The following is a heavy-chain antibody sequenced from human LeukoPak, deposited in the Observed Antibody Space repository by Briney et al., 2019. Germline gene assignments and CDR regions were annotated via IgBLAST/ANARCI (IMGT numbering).Heavy chain of an antibody. CDR1: GFTFDDYA. J-gene: IGHJ5*02. CDR2: ISWNSGSI. V-gene: IGHV3-9*01. CDR3: AKDRFSQLIYRWFDP. Sequence: GRSLRLPCAASGFTFDDYAMHWVRQAPGKGLEWVSGISWNSGSIGYADSVKGRFTISRDNAKNSLYLQMNSLRAEDTALYYCAKDRFSQLIYRWFDPWGQGTLVTVSS. D-gene: IGHD2-2*02.